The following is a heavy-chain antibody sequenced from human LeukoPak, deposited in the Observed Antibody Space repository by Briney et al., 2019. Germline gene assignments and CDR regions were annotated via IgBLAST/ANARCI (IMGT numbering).Heavy chain of an antibody. V-gene: IGHV1-2*02. D-gene: IGHD3-10*01. CDR1: GYTFTGYY. CDR3: ERGGGYSGVRAFEI. J-gene: IGHJ3*02. Sequence: ASVKVSCKASGYTFTGYYMHWVRQAPGQGLEWMGWINPNSGGTNYAQKFQDRVTMTRDTSISTAYMELSRLNSDDTAVYYCERGGGYSGVRAFEIWGQGAVVTVSS. CDR2: INPNSGGT.